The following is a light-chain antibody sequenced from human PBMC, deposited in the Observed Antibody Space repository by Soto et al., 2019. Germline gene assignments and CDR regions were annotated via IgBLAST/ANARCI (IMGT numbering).Light chain of an antibody. CDR3: QQSQVIPYT. Sequence: DIQMTQSPPSLSASVGDRVTITCRASQTISSYLNWYQQKPWKAPKLLIYAASTLQSGVPSRFSGSGSGTDFTLNISSLRPEDLANYYCQQSQVIPYTLGQGTKLDIK. CDR1: QTISSY. J-gene: IGKJ2*01. CDR2: AAS. V-gene: IGKV1-39*01.